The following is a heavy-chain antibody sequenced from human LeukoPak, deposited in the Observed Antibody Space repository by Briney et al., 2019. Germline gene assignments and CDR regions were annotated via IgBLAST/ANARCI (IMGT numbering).Heavy chain of an antibody. CDR2: IYYSGST. CDR3: ARDGRYSSSSPKGYDY. V-gene: IGHV4-59*12. D-gene: IGHD6-13*01. J-gene: IGHJ4*02. CDR1: GGSISSYY. Sequence: SETLSLTCTVSGGSISSYYWSWIRQPPGKGLEWIGYIYYSGSTNYNPSLKSRVTISVDTSKNQFSLKLSSVTAADTAVYYCARDGRYSSSSPKGYDYWGQGTLVTVSS.